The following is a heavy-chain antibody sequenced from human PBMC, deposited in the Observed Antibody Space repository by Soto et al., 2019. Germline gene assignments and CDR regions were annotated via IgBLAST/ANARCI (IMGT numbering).Heavy chain of an antibody. D-gene: IGHD3-3*01. Sequence: SETLSLTCNVSGGAISSGGYHWSWIRQYPGKGLEWIGHTFHSGSTNYNPSLQSRLTISVDTSKNQFSLHLISVTAADTAVYCGARGGVVTRHVDSGGQGNRVTV. CDR2: TFHSGST. CDR1: GGAISSGGYH. CDR3: ARGGVVTRHVDS. V-gene: IGHV4-31*03. J-gene: IGHJ4*02.